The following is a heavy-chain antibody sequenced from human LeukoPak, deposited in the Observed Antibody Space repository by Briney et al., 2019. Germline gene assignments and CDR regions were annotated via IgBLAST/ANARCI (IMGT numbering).Heavy chain of an antibody. CDR1: GFTFSSYA. D-gene: IGHD1-26*01. J-gene: IGHJ3*02. Sequence: GGSLRLSCAASGFTFSSYAMSWVRQAPGKGLEWVSAISGSGGSTYYADSVKGRFTISRDNSKNTLYLQMNSLRAEDTAVYYCAKGAVVATLWNDAFDIWGQGTMVTVSS. CDR3: AKGAVVATLWNDAFDI. V-gene: IGHV3-23*01. CDR2: ISGSGGST.